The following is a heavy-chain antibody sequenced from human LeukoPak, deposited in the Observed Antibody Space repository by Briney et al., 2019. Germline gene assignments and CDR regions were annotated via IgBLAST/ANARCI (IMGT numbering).Heavy chain of an antibody. D-gene: IGHD6-25*01. J-gene: IGHJ4*02. CDR1: GFTFSSYA. V-gene: IGHV3-74*01. Sequence: GGSLRLSCAASGFTFSSYAMSWVRQAPGKGLVWVSRIKDDGSHTNYADSVKGRFTISRDNAKNTLSLQMNSLRAEDTAVYYCARGSGIITGIDEWGQGTLVTVSS. CDR3: ARGSGIITGIDE. CDR2: IKDDGSHT.